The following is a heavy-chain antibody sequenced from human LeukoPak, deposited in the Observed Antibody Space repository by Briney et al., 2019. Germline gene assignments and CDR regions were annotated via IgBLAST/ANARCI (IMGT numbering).Heavy chain of an antibody. D-gene: IGHD5-12*01. CDR3: AKDGGGYTLAGYYFDY. Sequence: GGSLRHSCAASGFTFNNYAMTWVRQAPGRGLEWVSAISGSAADTYYTDSVKGRFTVSRDNSKNTLFLQMNSLRAEDTAVYYCAKDGGGYTLAGYYFDYWGQGTLVTVSS. CDR1: GFTFNNYA. J-gene: IGHJ4*02. V-gene: IGHV3-23*01. CDR2: ISGSAADT.